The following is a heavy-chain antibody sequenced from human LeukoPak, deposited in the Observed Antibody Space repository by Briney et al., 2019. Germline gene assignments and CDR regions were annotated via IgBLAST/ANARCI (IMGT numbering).Heavy chain of an antibody. V-gene: IGHV3-53*01. Sequence: PGGSLRLPCAASGVTFTTSYINWVRQAPGRGLEWVAVIYSGGTTYYADSVKGRFTISRDNSKNTLYLQMNTLRAEDTAMYDCARDNWDVGAPFAIWGQGTMVTVSS. D-gene: IGHD1-20*01. CDR1: GVTFTTSY. J-gene: IGHJ3*02. CDR3: ARDNWDVGAPFAI. CDR2: IYSGGTT.